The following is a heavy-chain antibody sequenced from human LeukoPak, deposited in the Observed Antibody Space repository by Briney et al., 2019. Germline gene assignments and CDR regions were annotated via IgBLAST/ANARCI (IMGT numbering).Heavy chain of an antibody. CDR2: ISGSSSDT. CDR3: ARDGTGLDY. J-gene: IGHJ4*02. Sequence: RGSLRVPCAASGFSFSNYRLNWVCQAPGKGLEWVSSISGSSSDTRYADSVKGRFTISRDNAKNSLFLQMDSLRAEDTALYYCARDGTGLDYWGQGTLVTVSS. CDR1: GFSFSNYR. V-gene: IGHV3-21*01. D-gene: IGHD1-14*01.